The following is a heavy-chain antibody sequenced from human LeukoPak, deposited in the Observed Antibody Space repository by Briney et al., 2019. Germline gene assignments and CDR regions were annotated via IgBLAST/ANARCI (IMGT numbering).Heavy chain of an antibody. V-gene: IGHV1-2*02. Sequence: GASVKVSCKASGYTFTDYYIHWVRQAPGQGLEWMGWINPNSGGTNYAQKFQGRVTMTRDTSISTAYMELSRLRSDDTAVYYCARGAGDGYNPFDYYGMDVWGQGTTVTVSS. D-gene: IGHD5-24*01. CDR3: ARGAGDGYNPFDYYGMDV. CDR1: GYTFTDYY. J-gene: IGHJ6*02. CDR2: INPNSGGT.